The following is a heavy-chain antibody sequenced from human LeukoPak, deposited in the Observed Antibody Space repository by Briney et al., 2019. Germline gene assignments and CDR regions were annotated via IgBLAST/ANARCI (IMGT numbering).Heavy chain of an antibody. J-gene: IGHJ5*02. Sequence: GRSLRLSCAASGFTFSSYGMHWVRQAPGKGLEWVAVISYDGSNKYYADSVKGRFTISRDNSKNTLYLQMNSLRAEDTAVYYCANFVEMAAWGQGTLVTVSP. V-gene: IGHV3-30*18. CDR2: ISYDGSNK. CDR3: ANFVEMAA. CDR1: GFTFSSYG. D-gene: IGHD5-24*01.